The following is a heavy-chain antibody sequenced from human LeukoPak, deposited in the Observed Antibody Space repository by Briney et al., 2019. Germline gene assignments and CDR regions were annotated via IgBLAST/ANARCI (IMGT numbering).Heavy chain of an antibody. CDR2: ISGSGGST. J-gene: IGHJ5*02. Sequence: GGSLRLSCAVSGFTISSYAMSWVRQAPGKGLEWVSAISGSGGSTYYADSVKGRFTISRDNSKNTLYLQMNSLRAEDTAVYYCAKVGRLYSSGPNWFDPWGQGTLVTVSS. D-gene: IGHD6-19*01. V-gene: IGHV3-23*01. CDR1: GFTISSYA. CDR3: AKVGRLYSSGPNWFDP.